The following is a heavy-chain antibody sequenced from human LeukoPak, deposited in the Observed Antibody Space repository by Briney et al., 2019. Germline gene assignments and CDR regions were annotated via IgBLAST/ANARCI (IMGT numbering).Heavy chain of an antibody. Sequence: SETLSLTCTVSGGSISSSSYYWGWIRQPPGKGLEWIGSIYYSGSTYYNPSLKSRVTISVDTSKNQFSLKLSSVTAADTAVYYCARVYGSGSYYNGYYYYYMDVWGKGTTVTICS. J-gene: IGHJ6*03. CDR2: IYYSGST. D-gene: IGHD3-10*01. V-gene: IGHV4-39*01. CDR3: ARVYGSGSYYNGYYYYYMDV. CDR1: GGSISSSSYY.